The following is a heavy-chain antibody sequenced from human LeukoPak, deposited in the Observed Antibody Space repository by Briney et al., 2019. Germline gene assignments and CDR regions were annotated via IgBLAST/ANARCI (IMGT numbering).Heavy chain of an antibody. Sequence: ETLSLTCTVSGGSFSSYYRSWIRQPPGKGLEWIGFIYYSGSTNYNPSLKSRVTISVDTYKHQFSLKLSSVTAADTAVYYCARGIAVAGTNWYFDLWGRGTLVTVSS. CDR3: ARGIAVAGTNWYFDL. V-gene: IGHV4-59*01. J-gene: IGHJ2*01. CDR2: IYYSGST. CDR1: GGSFSSYY. D-gene: IGHD6-19*01.